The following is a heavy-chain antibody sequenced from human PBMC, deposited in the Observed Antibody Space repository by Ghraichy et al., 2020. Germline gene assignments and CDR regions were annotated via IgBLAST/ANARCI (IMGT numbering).Heavy chain of an antibody. D-gene: IGHD3/OR15-3a*01. CDR3: AKEIFGHAMVEN. Sequence: GSLRLSCAASGFTFSNYAMSWVRQAPGKGLEWVSAISSSGDSTFYADSVKGRLTISRDNPRNTLYLQVNSLRAEDTAVYYCAKEIFGHAMVENWGRGTLVAVSS. V-gene: IGHV3-23*01. J-gene: IGHJ4*02. CDR2: ISSSGDST. CDR1: GFTFSNYA.